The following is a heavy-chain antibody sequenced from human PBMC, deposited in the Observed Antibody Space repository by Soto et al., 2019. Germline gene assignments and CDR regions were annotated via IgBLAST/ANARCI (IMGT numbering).Heavy chain of an antibody. CDR2: ISVSGDGT. V-gene: IGHV3-23*01. Sequence: EVQLLESGGGLVQPGGSLGLSCAASGFTFSSYAMSWVRQAPGKGLEYVSSISVSGDGTYYADSVKGRFTISRDNSKNTLYLQMNSLRVEDTAVYYCARTTATKSRDRWGQGTLVTVSS. CDR1: GFTFSSYA. CDR3: ARTTATKSRDR. D-gene: IGHD4-17*01. J-gene: IGHJ5*02.